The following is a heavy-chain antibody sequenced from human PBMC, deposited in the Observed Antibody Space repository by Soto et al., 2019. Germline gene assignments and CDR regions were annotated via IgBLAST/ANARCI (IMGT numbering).Heavy chain of an antibody. Sequence: GGSLRLSCVASGFTFDTYGIHWVRQSPGKGLQWVALISYEGSNTYYADSVRGRFTISRDNSKNTLYLQMNTLRPEDTGVYYCARVTPGNNLYYFSGLDFWGQGTSVTVSS. J-gene: IGHJ6*02. CDR2: ISYEGSNT. V-gene: IGHV3-30-3*01. D-gene: IGHD1-1*01. CDR1: GFTFDTYG. CDR3: ARVTPGNNLYYFSGLDF.